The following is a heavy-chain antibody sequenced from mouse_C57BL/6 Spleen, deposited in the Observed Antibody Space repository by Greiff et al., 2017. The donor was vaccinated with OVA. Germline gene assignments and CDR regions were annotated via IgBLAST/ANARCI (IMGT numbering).Heavy chain of an antibody. CDR2: IRLKSDNYAT. Sequence: EVKLMESGGGLVQPGGSMKLSCVASGFTFSNYWMNWVRQSPEKGLEWVAQIRLKSDNYATHYAESVKGRFTISRDDSKSSVYLQMNNLRAEDTGIYYCSYYDYDEAYWGQGTLVTVSA. J-gene: IGHJ3*01. CDR3: SYYDYDEAY. D-gene: IGHD2-4*01. V-gene: IGHV6-3*01. CDR1: GFTFSNYW.